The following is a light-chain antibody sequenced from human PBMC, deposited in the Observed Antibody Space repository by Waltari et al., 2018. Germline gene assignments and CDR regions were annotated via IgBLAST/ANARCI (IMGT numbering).Light chain of an antibody. CDR2: ADE. V-gene: IGLV1-36*01. Sequence: QSVLTQTPSVSEAHRQRVTISCSGRRSNIGNHAVNWYQQVPGKAPNLLVFADELMPSGVSDRFSGSKSGTSAFLAISGLRSEDEGVYFCAAWDDSLKGVLFGGGTKLTVL. CDR1: RSNIGNHA. J-gene: IGLJ2*01. CDR3: AAWDDSLKGVL.